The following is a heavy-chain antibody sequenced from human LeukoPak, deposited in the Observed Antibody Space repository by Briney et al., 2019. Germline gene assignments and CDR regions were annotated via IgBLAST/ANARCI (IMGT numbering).Heavy chain of an antibody. CDR3: ASPLRTGAAVYAFDI. D-gene: IGHD3-9*01. CDR1: GFTFSSYS. CDR2: ISSSSGNI. V-gene: IGHV3-21*01. Sequence: GGSLRPSCAASGFTFSSYSMNWVRQAPGKGLEWVSSISSSSGNIYYADSAKGRFTISRDNAKNSLYLQMNRLRAEDTAVYYCASPLRTGAAVYAFDIWGQGTMVTVSS. J-gene: IGHJ3*02.